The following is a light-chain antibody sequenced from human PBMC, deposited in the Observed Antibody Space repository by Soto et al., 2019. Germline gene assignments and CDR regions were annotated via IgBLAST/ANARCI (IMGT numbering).Light chain of an antibody. Sequence: QSVLTQPPSASGTPGQRVTISCSGSSSNIGSNTVNWYQQLPGTAAKLLIYSNNQRPSWVPDRFSGSKSGTSASLAISGLQSEDEADYYCAAWDDSLNGYVFGTGTKLTVL. V-gene: IGLV1-44*01. CDR1: SSNIGSNT. CDR2: SNN. J-gene: IGLJ1*01. CDR3: AAWDDSLNGYV.